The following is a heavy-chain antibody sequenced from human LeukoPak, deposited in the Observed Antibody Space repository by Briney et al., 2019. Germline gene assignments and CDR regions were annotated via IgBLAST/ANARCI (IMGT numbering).Heavy chain of an antibody. CDR1: GFTFSSYS. CDR3: ARVIRFSRWFDP. J-gene: IGHJ5*02. Sequence: GESLTLSCAASGFTFSSYSMNWVRQAPGKGLEWVSSISSSSSYIYYADSVKGRFTISRDNAKNSLYLQMNSLRAEDTAVYYWARVIRFSRWFDPWGQGTLVTVSS. D-gene: IGHD3-3*01. CDR2: ISSSSSYI. V-gene: IGHV3-21*01.